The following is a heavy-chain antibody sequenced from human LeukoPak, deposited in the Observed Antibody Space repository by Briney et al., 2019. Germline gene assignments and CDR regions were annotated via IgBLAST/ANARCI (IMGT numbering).Heavy chain of an antibody. D-gene: IGHD5-24*01. CDR3: ARDANPPNYHFDS. J-gene: IGHJ4*02. V-gene: IGHV3-30*04. Sequence: GGSLRLSCAASGFTFSSYVMHWVRQAPGKGLEWVAIISFDGSSKYYADSVKGRFTISRDNSKNTLYLQMNSLRAEDTAMYYCARDANPPNYHFDSWGQGTLVTVSS. CDR1: GFTFSSYV. CDR2: ISFDGSSK.